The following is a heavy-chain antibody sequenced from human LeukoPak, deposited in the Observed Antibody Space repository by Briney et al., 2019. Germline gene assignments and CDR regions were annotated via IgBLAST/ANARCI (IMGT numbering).Heavy chain of an antibody. Sequence: SETLSLTCTVSGGSISSYYWSWIRQPPGKGLEWIGYIYYSGSTNYNPSLKSRVTISEDTSKNQFSLKLSSVTAADTAVYYCARGGSGYYYYGMDVWGQGTTVTVSS. V-gene: IGHV4-59*01. CDR2: IYYSGST. CDR1: GGSISSYY. CDR3: ARGGSGYYYYGMDV. D-gene: IGHD3-10*01. J-gene: IGHJ6*02.